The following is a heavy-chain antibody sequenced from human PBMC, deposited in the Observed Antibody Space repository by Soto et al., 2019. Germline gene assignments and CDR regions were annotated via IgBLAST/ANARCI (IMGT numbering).Heavy chain of an antibody. V-gene: IGHV3-20*04. CDR3: ARATYYDSSGYYYERYYFDY. D-gene: IGHD3-22*01. CDR2: INWNGGST. CDR1: GFTFDDYG. J-gene: IGHJ4*02. Sequence: GGSLRRSCAASGFTFDDYGMSWVRQAPGKGLEWVSGINWNGGSTGYADSVKGRFTISRDNAKNSLYLQMNSLRAEDTALYYCARATYYDSSGYYYERYYFDYWGQGTLVTVSS.